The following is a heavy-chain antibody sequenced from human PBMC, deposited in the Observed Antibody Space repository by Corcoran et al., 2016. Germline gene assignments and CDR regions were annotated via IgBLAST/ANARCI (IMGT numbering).Heavy chain of an antibody. V-gene: IGHV1-69*01. CDR2: IIPIFGTA. D-gene: IGHD3-3*01. CDR3: ARVPRVTILGVDRGCMAV. CDR1: GGTFSSYA. Sequence: QVQLVQSGAEVKKPGSSVKVSCKASGGTFSSYAISWVRQAPGQGLEWMGGIIPIFGTANYAQKFQGRVTITADGSTSTVYMELSSLRSEDTAVYYCARVPRVTILGVDRGCMAVWGQGNTVTVSS. J-gene: IGHJ6*02.